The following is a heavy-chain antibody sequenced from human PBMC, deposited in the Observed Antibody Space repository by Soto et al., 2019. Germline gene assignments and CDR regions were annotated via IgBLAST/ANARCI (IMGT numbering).Heavy chain of an antibody. J-gene: IGHJ6*02. Sequence: GPTLVNPTQALTLTYTFSGFSLSTSGMRVSWIRQPPGKALEWLARIDWDDDKFYSTSLKTRLTISKDTSKNQVVLTMTNMEPVDTATYYCARTHSSYYYGKDVWGQGTTVTVSS. V-gene: IGHV2-70*04. D-gene: IGHD2-15*01. CDR3: ARTHSSYYYGKDV. CDR1: GFSLSTSGMR. CDR2: IDWDDDK.